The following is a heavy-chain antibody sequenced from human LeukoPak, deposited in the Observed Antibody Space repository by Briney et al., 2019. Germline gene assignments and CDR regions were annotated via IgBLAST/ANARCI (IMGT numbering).Heavy chain of an antibody. CDR3: TRRQYQLLSPFDY. CDR1: GFTFSDAW. Sequence: GGSLRLSCAASGFTFSDAWMSWVRQAPGKGLEWVGFIRSKAYGGTTEYAASVKGRFTISRDDSKSIAYLQMNSLKTEDTAVYYCTRRQYQLLSPFDYWGQGTLVPVSS. CDR2: IRSKAYGGTT. J-gene: IGHJ4*02. D-gene: IGHD2-2*01. V-gene: IGHV3-49*04.